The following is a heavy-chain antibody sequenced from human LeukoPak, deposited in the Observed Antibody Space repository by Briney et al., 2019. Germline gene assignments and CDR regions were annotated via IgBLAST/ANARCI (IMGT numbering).Heavy chain of an antibody. V-gene: IGHV3-53*01. CDR3: ARDQLGGYCGSTRCYTSFNS. J-gene: IGHJ4*02. CDR2: LYSGGRT. D-gene: IGHD2-2*02. Sequence: XXKGLXWXSILYSGGRTYYADTVKGRFTISSDNSKNTLFLQMNSLRAEDTAVYYCARDQLGGYCGSTRCYTSFNSWGQGTLVTVSS.